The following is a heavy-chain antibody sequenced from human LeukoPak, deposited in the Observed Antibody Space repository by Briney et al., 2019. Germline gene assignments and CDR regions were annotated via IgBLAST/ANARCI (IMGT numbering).Heavy chain of an antibody. CDR1: GYTFTSYD. CDR3: ARAPSRGYQQPSEFRTEDAFDI. Sequence: ASVKVSCKASGYTFTSYDINWVRQATGQGLEWMGWMNPNSGNTGYAQKFQGRVTMTRNTSISTAYMELSSLRSEDTAVYYCARAPSRGYQQPSEFRTEDAFDIWGQGTMVTVSS. D-gene: IGHD2-2*01. CDR2: MNPNSGNT. V-gene: IGHV1-8*01. J-gene: IGHJ3*02.